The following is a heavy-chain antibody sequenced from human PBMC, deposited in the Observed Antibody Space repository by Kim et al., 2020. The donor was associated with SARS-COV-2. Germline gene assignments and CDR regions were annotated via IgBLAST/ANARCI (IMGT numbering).Heavy chain of an antibody. D-gene: IGHD3-22*01. CDR2: IYSGGST. CDR3: ARDDYYDSSCSD. CDR1: GFTVSSNY. J-gene: IGHJ4*02. V-gene: IGHV3-66*01. Sequence: GGSLRLSCAASGFTVSSNYMSWVRQAPGKGLEWVSVIYSGGSTYYADSVKGRFTISRDNSKNTLYLQMNSLRAEDTAVYYCARDDYYDSSCSDWGQGTLVTVSS.